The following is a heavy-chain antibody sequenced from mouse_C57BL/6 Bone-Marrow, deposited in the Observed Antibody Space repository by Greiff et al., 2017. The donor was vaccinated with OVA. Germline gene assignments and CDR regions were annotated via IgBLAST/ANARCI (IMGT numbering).Heavy chain of an antibody. CDR3: AREIFYYYGSSRYFDV. CDR1: GYAFTNYL. V-gene: IGHV1-54*01. D-gene: IGHD1-1*01. CDR2: INPGSGGT. J-gene: IGHJ1*03. Sequence: VQLQQSGAELVRPGTSVKVSCKASGYAFTNYLIEWVKQRPGQGLEWIGVINPGSGGTNYNEKFKGKATLTADKSSSTAYMQLSSLTSEDSVVYFCAREIFYYYGSSRYFDVWGTGTTVTVSS.